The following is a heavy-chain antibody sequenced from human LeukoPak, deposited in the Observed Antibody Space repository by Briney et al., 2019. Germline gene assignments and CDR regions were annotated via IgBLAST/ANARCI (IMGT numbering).Heavy chain of an antibody. Sequence: GGSLRLSCAASGFTFSTYDMNWVRQAPGKGLEWVSSISTTSTYIYYADSVKGRFTISRHNAKNSLYLQMNSLRVEDTAVYYCARDLFDNYRSSFPSWFDPWGQGTLVTVSS. V-gene: IGHV3-21*04. D-gene: IGHD6-13*01. CDR2: ISTTSTYI. CDR1: GFTFSTYD. CDR3: ARDLFDNYRSSFPSWFDP. J-gene: IGHJ5*02.